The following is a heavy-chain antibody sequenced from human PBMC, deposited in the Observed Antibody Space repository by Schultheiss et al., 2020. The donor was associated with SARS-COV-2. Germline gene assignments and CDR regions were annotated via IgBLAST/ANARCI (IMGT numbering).Heavy chain of an antibody. J-gene: IGHJ6*02. CDR1: GYTFTSYY. D-gene: IGHD5-18*01. V-gene: IGHV1-46*01. CDR2: INPSGGST. Sequence: ASVKVSCKASGYTFTSYYMHWVRQAPGQGLEWMGIINPSGGSTSYAQKFQGRVTMTRDTSTSTVYMELSSLRSEDTAVYYCASDEYTAMAGGYYYGMDVWGQGTTVTVSS. CDR3: ASDEYTAMAGGYYYGMDV.